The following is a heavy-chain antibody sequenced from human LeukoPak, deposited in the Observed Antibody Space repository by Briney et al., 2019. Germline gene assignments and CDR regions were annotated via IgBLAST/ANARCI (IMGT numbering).Heavy chain of an antibody. Sequence: GGSLRLSCAASGFTFSSYGMHWVRQAPGKGLEWVAVVSYDGSNKYYADSVKGRFTISRDNAKNSLYLQMNSLRAEDTAVYYCARPQEPYYYDSSGYYYGLSAFDIWGQGTMVTVSS. J-gene: IGHJ3*02. CDR1: GFTFSSYG. D-gene: IGHD3-22*01. V-gene: IGHV3-30*03. CDR2: VSYDGSNK. CDR3: ARPQEPYYYDSSGYYYGLSAFDI.